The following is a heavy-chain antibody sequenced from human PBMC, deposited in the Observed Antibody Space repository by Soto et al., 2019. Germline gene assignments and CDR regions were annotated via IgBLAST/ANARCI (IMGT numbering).Heavy chain of an antibody. V-gene: IGHV4-59*01. J-gene: IGHJ4*02. CDR2: IYYSGST. Sequence: SETLSLTCTVSGGSISSYYWSWIRQPPGKGLEWIGYIYYSGSTNYNPSLKSRVTISVDTSKQQFSLKLSSVTAADTAVYYCARSPRSSSSYFDYWGQGTLVTVSS. CDR1: GGSISSYY. CDR3: ARSPRSSSSYFDY. D-gene: IGHD6-6*01.